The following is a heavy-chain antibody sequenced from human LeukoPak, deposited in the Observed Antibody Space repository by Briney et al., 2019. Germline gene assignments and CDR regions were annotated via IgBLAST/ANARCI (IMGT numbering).Heavy chain of an antibody. Sequence: SETLSLTCTVSGGSISNHYWSWIRQPPGKGLEWIGNIYYSGHTNDNPSLRSRVTISVDTSTKQFSLKLSSVTAADTAVYYCARGYSGSYGRFDYWGQGTLVTLSS. D-gene: IGHD1-26*01. CDR1: GGSISNHY. CDR2: IYYSGHT. J-gene: IGHJ4*02. CDR3: ARGYSGSYGRFDY. V-gene: IGHV4-59*11.